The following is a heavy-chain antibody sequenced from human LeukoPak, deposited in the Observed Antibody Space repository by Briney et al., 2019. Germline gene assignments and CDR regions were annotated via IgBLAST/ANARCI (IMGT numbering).Heavy chain of an antibody. CDR1: GGSFSGYY. D-gene: IGHD6-19*01. V-gene: IGHV4-34*01. CDR3: ARGGAVNGFDI. Sequence: SETLSLTCAVYGGSFSGYYWSWIRQPPGKGLEWIGEINHSGSTNYNPSLKSRVTISVDTSKTHFSLNLTSVTAADTAVYYCARGGAVNGFDIWGQGTRVTVSS. CDR2: INHSGST. J-gene: IGHJ3*02.